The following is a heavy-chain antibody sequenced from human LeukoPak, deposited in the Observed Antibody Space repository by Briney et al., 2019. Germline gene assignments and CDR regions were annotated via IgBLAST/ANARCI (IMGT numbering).Heavy chain of an antibody. D-gene: IGHD3-22*01. CDR2: IYYSGRT. CDR1: GYSISSGYY. V-gene: IGHV4-61*01. J-gene: IGHJ3*02. Sequence: SETLSLTCTVSGYSISSGYYWDWIRQPPGKGLEWIGYIYYSGRTNYNPSLKSRVTISVDTSKNQFSLTLSSVTAADTAVYYCARVLHSGYYLYDAFDIWGQGTMVTVSS. CDR3: ARVLHSGYYLYDAFDI.